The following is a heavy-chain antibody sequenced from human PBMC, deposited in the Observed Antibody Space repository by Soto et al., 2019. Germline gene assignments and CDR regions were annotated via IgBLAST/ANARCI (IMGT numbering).Heavy chain of an antibody. CDR1: GGSISSGGYS. D-gene: IGHD3-22*01. V-gene: IGHV4-30-2*01. Sequence: SETLSLTCAASGGSISSGGYSWSWIRQPPGKGLEWIGYIYLSWSTYYNPSLKSRVTISVDRSKNQFSLKLSSVTAADTAVYYCASLYDSSGYDGYWGQGTLVTVSS. CDR3: ASLYDSSGYDGY. CDR2: IYLSWST. J-gene: IGHJ4*02.